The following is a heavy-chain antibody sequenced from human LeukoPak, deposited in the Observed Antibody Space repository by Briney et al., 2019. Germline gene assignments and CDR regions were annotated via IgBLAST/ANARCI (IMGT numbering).Heavy chain of an antibody. CDR3: ARDLVARVRGFPDWFDP. Sequence: GGSLRLSCAASGFTFSSYSMNWVRQAPGEGLEWVSSISSSSSYIYYADSVKGRFTISRDNAKNSLYLQMNSLRAEDTAVYYCARDLVARVRGFPDWFDPWGQGTLVTVSS. CDR1: GFTFSSYS. CDR2: ISSSSSYI. D-gene: IGHD3-10*01. V-gene: IGHV3-21*01. J-gene: IGHJ5*02.